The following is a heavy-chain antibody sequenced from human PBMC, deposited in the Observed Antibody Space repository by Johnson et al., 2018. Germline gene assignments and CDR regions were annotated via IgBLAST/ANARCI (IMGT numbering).Heavy chain of an antibody. CDR2: IYPGDSDT. D-gene: IGHD1-1*01. J-gene: IGHJ6*02. V-gene: IGHV5-51*01. Sequence: VQLVESGAEVKKPGESLKISCKGSGYSFSSFWIGWVRQMPGKGLEWMGIIYPGDSDTRYSPSFKGQVTISADTSKSTAYLHWSSLKASDTAKYYCAGHKVGNWNDQRDYYYGMGVWGQGATVTVS. CDR3: AGHKVGNWNDQRDYYYGMGV. CDR1: GYSFSSFW.